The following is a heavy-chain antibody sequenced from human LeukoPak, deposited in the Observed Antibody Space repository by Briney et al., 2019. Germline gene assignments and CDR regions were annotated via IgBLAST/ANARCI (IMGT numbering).Heavy chain of an antibody. Sequence: PGGSLRLSCAASGFTFSSYWMHWVRQAPGKGLEWVSYISSDSSTINYGDSVKGRFTISRDNAKNSLYLQMNSLRAGDTAVYYCAKNDFFDYWGQGTLVTVSS. CDR3: AKNDFFDY. CDR1: GFTFSSYW. V-gene: IGHV3-48*01. CDR2: ISSDSSTI. J-gene: IGHJ4*02. D-gene: IGHD1-1*01.